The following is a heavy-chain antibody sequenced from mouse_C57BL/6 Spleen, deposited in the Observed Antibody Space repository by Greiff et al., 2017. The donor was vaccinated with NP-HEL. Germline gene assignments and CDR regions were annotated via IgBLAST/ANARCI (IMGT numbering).Heavy chain of an antibody. D-gene: IGHD2-2*01. CDR2: ISYDGSN. Sequence: VQLKESGPGLVKPSQSLSLTCSVTGYSITSGYYWNWIRQFPGNKLEWMGYISYDGSNNYNPSLKNRISITRDTSKNQFFLKLNSVTTEDTATYYCASFIYYGYDVGYAMDYWGQGTSVTVSS. CDR1: GYSITSGYY. J-gene: IGHJ4*01. CDR3: ASFIYYGYDVGYAMDY. V-gene: IGHV3-6*01.